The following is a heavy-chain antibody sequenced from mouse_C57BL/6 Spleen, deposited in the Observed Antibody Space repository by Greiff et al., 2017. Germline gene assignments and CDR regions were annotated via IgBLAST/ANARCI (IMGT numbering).Heavy chain of an antibody. CDR2: INPSSGYT. D-gene: IGHD2-5*01. V-gene: IGHV1-4*01. CDR1: GYTFTSYT. CDR3: ARNGDSNWYFEV. J-gene: IGHJ1*03. Sequence: VQLQQSGAELARPGASVKMSCKASGYTFTSYTMHWVKQRPGQGLEWIGYINPSSGYTKYNQKFKDKATLTADKSSSTAYMQLSSLTSEDSAVYYCARNGDSNWYFEVWGTGTTVTVSS.